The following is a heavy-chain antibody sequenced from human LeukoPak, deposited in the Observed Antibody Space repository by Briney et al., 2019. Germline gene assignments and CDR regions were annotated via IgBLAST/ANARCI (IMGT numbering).Heavy chain of an antibody. CDR3: ARGGPNRSGWTLDY. CDR2: INADNGNT. Sequence: GAPVKVSCKASGYSFTYYAMHWVRLAPGQSLEWMGWINADNGNTESSQKFQGRLTITWDTSATTAYMELSSLRSEDTAVYYCARGGPNRSGWTLDYWSQGTLVTVSS. CDR1: GYSFTYYA. V-gene: IGHV1-3*01. D-gene: IGHD6-19*01. J-gene: IGHJ4*02.